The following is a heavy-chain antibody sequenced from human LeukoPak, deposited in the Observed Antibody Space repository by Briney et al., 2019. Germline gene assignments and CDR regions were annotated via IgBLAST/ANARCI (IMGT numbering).Heavy chain of an antibody. J-gene: IGHJ4*02. CDR3: ARSRLCSGGSCRLNYFDY. CDR1: GGSFSGYY. Sequence: LETLSLTCAVYGGSFSGYYWSWIRQPPGKGLEWIGEINHSGSTNYNPSLKSRVTISVDTSKNQFSLKLSSVTAADTAVYYCARSRLCSGGSCRLNYFDYWGQGTLVTVSS. D-gene: IGHD2-15*01. V-gene: IGHV4-34*01. CDR2: INHSGST.